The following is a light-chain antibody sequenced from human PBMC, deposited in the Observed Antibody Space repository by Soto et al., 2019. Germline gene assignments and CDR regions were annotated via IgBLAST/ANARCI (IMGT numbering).Light chain of an antibody. J-gene: IGKJ2*01. CDR2: WAS. Sequence: DIVMTQSPDSLTVSLGERATINCKSSRSVLFNSNNKNYLAWYQQKPGQPPKLLIYWASTRESGVPDRFSGSGSGTDFTLTISGLQAEDVAVYYCQQYSSKPPYTFGQGTKVQIK. CDR1: RSVLFNSNNKNY. V-gene: IGKV4-1*01. CDR3: QQYSSKPPYT.